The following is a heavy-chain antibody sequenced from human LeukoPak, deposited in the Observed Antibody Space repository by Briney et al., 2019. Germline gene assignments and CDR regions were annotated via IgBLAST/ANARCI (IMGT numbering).Heavy chain of an antibody. D-gene: IGHD1-1*01. CDR3: AKGIYNPDP. V-gene: IGHV3-33*06. J-gene: IGHJ5*02. Sequence: PGRSLRLSCAASGFTFSSFAMHWARQAPGKGLEWVAVIWYDGSNKYYADSVKGRFTISRDNSKNTLYLQMNSLRAEDTAVYYCAKGIYNPDPWGQGTLVTVSS. CDR1: GFTFSSFA. CDR2: IWYDGSNK.